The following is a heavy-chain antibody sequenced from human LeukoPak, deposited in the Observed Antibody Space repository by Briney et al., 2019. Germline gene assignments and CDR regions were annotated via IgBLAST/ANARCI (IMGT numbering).Heavy chain of an antibody. CDR1: GGSISSYF. Sequence: SETLSLTCTVSGGSISSYFWSWIRQPPGMGLEWIGYVYYSGSPNYNPSLKSRATISVDTSKNQFSLRLRSVTAADTAVYYCARVFDDYYDSSADPPLWFDPWGQGTLVTVSS. CDR3: ARVFDDYYDSSADPPLWFDP. D-gene: IGHD3-22*01. J-gene: IGHJ5*02. V-gene: IGHV4-59*01. CDR2: VYYSGSP.